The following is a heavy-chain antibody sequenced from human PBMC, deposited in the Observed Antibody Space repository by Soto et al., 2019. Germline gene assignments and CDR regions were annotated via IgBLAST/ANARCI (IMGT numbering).Heavy chain of an antibody. CDR1: GGTFSSYT. V-gene: IGHV1-69*02. CDR2: IIPILGIA. Sequence: QVQLVQSGAEVKKPGSSVKVSCKASGGTFSSYTISWVRQAPGQGLEWMGRIIPILGIANYSQKFQGRVTITADKSTSTAYMELSSLRSEDTAVYYCARGPYGDDLPDYWGQGTLVTVSS. J-gene: IGHJ4*02. CDR3: ARGPYGDDLPDY. D-gene: IGHD4-17*01.